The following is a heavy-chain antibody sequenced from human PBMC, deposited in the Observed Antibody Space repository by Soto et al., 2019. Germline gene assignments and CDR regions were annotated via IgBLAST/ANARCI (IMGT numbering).Heavy chain of an antibody. CDR3: ATSEYSSVSINWFDP. Sequence: SETLSLTCTVSGGSVDSVNHYWSWIRQPPGRGLEWIGYIYNGGHTYYSPALKSRAKILVDKSRNQFSLRLSSVSAADTAVYFCATSEYSSVSINWFDPWGQGALVTVSS. V-gene: IGHV4-30-4*01. CDR1: GGSVDSVNHY. D-gene: IGHD5-12*01. CDR2: IYNGGHT. J-gene: IGHJ5*02.